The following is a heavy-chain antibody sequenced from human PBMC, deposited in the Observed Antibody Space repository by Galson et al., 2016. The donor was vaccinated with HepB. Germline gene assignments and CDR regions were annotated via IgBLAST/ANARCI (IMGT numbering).Heavy chain of an antibody. J-gene: IGHJ6*02. CDR1: GGSIKSGYYY. V-gene: IGHV4-30-4*01. D-gene: IGHD1-1*01. Sequence: TLSLTCTVSGGSIKSGYYYWSWIRQHPGKGLEWIGCISHSGITYYKPSLKSRIVVSVDTSKNQFSLKLSSVTAADTAVYYCAREHDNWNHDYYYIRDVWGPGAPVIVSS. CDR2: ISHSGIT. CDR3: AREHDNWNHDYYYIRDV.